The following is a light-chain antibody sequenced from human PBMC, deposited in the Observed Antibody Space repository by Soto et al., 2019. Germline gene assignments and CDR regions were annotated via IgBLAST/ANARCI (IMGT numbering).Light chain of an antibody. CDR2: RNN. V-gene: IGLV1-47*01. Sequence: QSVLTQPPSASGTPGQRVTISCSGSSSNIGGNYVYWYQQLPGTAPKLLIYRNNQRPSGVPDRFSGSKSGTSASLAISGLRSEDDADYYCAAWDDSLRGWVFGGGTKLTVL. CDR3: AAWDDSLRGWV. J-gene: IGLJ3*02. CDR1: SSNIGGNY.